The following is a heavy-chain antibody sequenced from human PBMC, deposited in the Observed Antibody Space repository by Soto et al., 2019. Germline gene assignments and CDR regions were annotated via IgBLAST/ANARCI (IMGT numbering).Heavy chain of an antibody. CDR3: ARVDYDFWSGYYTGPYYYYGMDV. CDR2: IIPIFGTA. V-gene: IGHV1-69*06. D-gene: IGHD3-3*01. Sequence: AVKVSCKASGGTFSSYAISGFRXXXXXXXXXXXXIIPIFGTANYAQKFQGRVTITADKSTSTAYMELSSLRSEDTAVYYCARVDYDFWSGYYTGPYYYYGMDVWGQGTTVTVSS. J-gene: IGHJ6*02. CDR1: GGTFSSYA.